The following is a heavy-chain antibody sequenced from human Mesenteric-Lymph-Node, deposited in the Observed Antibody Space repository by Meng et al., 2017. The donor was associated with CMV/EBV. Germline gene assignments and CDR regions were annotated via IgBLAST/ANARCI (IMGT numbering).Heavy chain of an antibody. CDR2: ISGSGAST. V-gene: IGHV3-23*01. CDR3: AKENKLYYYDDLVSDDGGNDY. CDR1: GFSFSDHA. D-gene: IGHD3-22*01. J-gene: IGHJ4*02. Sequence: GESLKISCVASGFSFSDHAMSWVRQAPGKGLEWVSAISGSGASTYYADPVKGRFTISRDNSKNTLNLQMSSLRVEDTAVYYCAKENKLYYYDDLVSDDGGNDYWGQGTLVTVSS.